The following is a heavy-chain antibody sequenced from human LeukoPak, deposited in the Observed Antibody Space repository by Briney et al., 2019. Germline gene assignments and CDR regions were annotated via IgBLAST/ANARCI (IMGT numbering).Heavy chain of an antibody. Sequence: GGSLRLSCAASGFTFSNAWMNWVRQAPGKGLEWVGRIKSKTDGGTTDYAAPVKGRFTISRDDSKNTLYLQMNSLKTEDTAVYYCTTAADPYYHYGMDVWGQGTTVTVSS. CDR2: IKSKTDGGTT. J-gene: IGHJ6*02. CDR3: TTAADPYYHYGMDV. V-gene: IGHV3-15*07. CDR1: GFTFSNAW. D-gene: IGHD2-2*01.